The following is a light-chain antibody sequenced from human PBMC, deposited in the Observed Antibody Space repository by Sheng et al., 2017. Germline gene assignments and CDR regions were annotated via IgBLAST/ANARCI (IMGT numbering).Light chain of an antibody. CDR3: YTATDNRQVL. V-gene: IGLV3-27*01. CDR2: RDN. Sequence: SSDLTQPSSLSVSPGQTATITCSGDVLANKYARWFQQKPGQAPRLIIYRDNERPSGIPERFSGSSSGTTVTLTISGAQVEDEAVYHCYTATDNRQVLFGGGTEVDRP. J-gene: IGLJ2*01. CDR1: VLANKY.